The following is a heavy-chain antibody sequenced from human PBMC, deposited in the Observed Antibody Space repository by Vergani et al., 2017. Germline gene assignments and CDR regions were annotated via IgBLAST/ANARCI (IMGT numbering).Heavy chain of an antibody. CDR2: ISAYNGNT. J-gene: IGHJ5*02. Sequence: QVQLVQSGAEVKKPGASVKVSCKASGYTFTSYGISWVRQAPGQGLEWMGWISAYNGNTNYTQKLQGRVTMTTDTPTSTAYMGLRRLRSDDTAVYYCARTGSMVRGDEWFDPWGQGSLVTVPS. D-gene: IGHD3-10*01. CDR3: ARTGSMVRGDEWFDP. V-gene: IGHV1-18*01. CDR1: GYTFTSYG.